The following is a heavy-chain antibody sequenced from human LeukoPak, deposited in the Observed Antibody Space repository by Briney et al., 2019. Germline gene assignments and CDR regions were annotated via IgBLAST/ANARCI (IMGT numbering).Heavy chain of an antibody. CDR1: GLTVSNNY. Sequence: GGSLRLSCAASGLTVSNNYMSWVRQAPGKGLEWVSIIYSGDSTSYADSVKGRFSISRDNSKNTLYLQTNSLRAEDTAVYYCARDYSGSYSRFDYWGQGTLVTVSS. CDR3: ARDYSGSYSRFDY. D-gene: IGHD1-26*01. V-gene: IGHV3-66*01. CDR2: IYSGDST. J-gene: IGHJ4*02.